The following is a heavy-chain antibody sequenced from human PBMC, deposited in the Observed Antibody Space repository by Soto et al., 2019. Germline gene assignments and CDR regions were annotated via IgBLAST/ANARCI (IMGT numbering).Heavy chain of an antibody. D-gene: IGHD3-10*01. CDR1: GFTFNNYA. V-gene: IGHV3-23*01. J-gene: IGHJ4*02. CDR3: EKGRGGSGSLTPRVDF. Sequence: EVQLLESGGGLVQPGGSLRLSCAASGFTFNNYAMTWFRQAPGKGLECVSAISGGGDTTSDADSVKGRFTVSRDGSKNTLYLQMSSLRAEDTALYYCEKGRGGSGSLTPRVDFWGQGTLVTVSS. CDR2: ISGGGDTT.